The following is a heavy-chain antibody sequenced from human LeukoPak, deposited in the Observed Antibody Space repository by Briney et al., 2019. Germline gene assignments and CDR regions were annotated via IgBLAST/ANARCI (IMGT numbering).Heavy chain of an antibody. CDR1: GYTFTSYD. V-gene: IGHV1-8*01. Sequence: ASVKVSCKASGYTFTSYDINWVRQATGQGLEWMGWMNPNSGNTGYAQKFQGRVTMTRNTSISTAYMELSSLRSEDTAVYYCARGGDQIAVAGIYFDYWGQGTLVTVSS. D-gene: IGHD6-19*01. CDR3: ARGGDQIAVAGIYFDY. CDR2: MNPNSGNT. J-gene: IGHJ4*02.